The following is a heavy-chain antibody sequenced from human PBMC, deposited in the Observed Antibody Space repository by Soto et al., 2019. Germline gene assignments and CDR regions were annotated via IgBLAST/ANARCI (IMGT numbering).Heavy chain of an antibody. V-gene: IGHV4-4*02. CDR3: ARAKGGWRGSGSYYS. CDR2: IYHSGST. CDR1: SGSISSSNW. J-gene: IGHJ5*02. D-gene: IGHD3-10*01. Sequence: QVQLQESGPGLVKPSGTLSLTCAVSSGSISSSNWWSWVRQPPGKGLEWIGEIYHSGSTNYNPSLKSRVTMSVDKSKNQFSLKLSSVTAADTAVYYCARAKGGWRGSGSYYSWGQGTLVTVSS.